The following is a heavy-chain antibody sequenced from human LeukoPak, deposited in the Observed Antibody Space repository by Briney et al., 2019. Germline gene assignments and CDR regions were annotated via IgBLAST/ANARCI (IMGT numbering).Heavy chain of an antibody. CDR3: ARGKDTAMGTAFDI. J-gene: IGHJ3*02. Sequence: KPSETLSLTCAVYGGSFSGYYWSWIRQPPGKGLEWIGEINHSGSTNYNPSLKSRVTISVDTSKNQCSLKLSSVTAADTAVYYCARGKDTAMGTAFDIWGQGTMVTVSS. CDR2: INHSGST. CDR1: GGSFSGYY. D-gene: IGHD5-18*01. V-gene: IGHV4-34*01.